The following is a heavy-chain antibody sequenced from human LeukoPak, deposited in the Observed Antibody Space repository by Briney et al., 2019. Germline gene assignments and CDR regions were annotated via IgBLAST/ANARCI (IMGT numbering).Heavy chain of an antibody. J-gene: IGHJ3*01. CDR3: AKDRDLIVSTVGAFDV. D-gene: IGHD5/OR15-5a*01. V-gene: IGHV3-23*01. CDR2: VSGVGITT. CDR1: GFTFSSKA. Sequence: GGSLRLSCAASGFTFSSKAMSWVRQAPGKGLEWVATVSGVGITTYYADSVKGRVTVSRDNSKNTLWLQMNSLRAEDTAVYYCAKDRDLIVSTVGAFDVWGQGTMVTVSS.